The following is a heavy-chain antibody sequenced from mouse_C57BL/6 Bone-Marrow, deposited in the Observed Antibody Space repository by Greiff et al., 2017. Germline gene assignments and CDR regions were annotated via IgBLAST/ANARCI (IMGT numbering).Heavy chain of an antibody. J-gene: IGHJ2*01. V-gene: IGHV5-4*03. CDR3: ARGGLRRYVDY. CDR1: GFNFSSYA. D-gene: IGHD2-4*01. CDR2: ISDGGSYT. Sequence: EVKLMESGGGLVKPGGSLKLSCAASGFNFSSYAMSWVRQTPEKRLEWVATISDGGSYTYYPDNVKGRFTISRDNAKKNLYLQMSHLKSEDTAMYYCARGGLRRYVDYWGQGTTLTVSA.